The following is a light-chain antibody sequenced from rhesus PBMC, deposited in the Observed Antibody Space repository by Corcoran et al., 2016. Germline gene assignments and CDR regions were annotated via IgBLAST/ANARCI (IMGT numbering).Light chain of an antibody. V-gene: IGKV1-38*01. CDR2: DAS. CDR3: QQRNNYPT. J-gene: IGKJ4*01. CDR1: QGISSY. Sequence: DIQLTQSPSSLSASVGDRVTITCRASQGISSYLAWYQQKSGKAPKLLIYDASNLQSGVPSRFSGSGSGTEFPLTNSSLQPEDFATCYCQQRNNYPTFGGGTKVEIK.